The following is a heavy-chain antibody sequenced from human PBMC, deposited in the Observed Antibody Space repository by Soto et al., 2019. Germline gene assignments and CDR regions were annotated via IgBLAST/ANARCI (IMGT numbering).Heavy chain of an antibody. CDR3: AKDRRAGGNYGCYPDS. V-gene: IGHV3-23*01. Sequence: EVQLLESGGGLVQPGGSLRLSCAASGFTFSSYGMTWVRQAPGKGLEWVSFSSATGAGTYYADSAKGRFTISRDNSKNTPYQQMTSLRADDPAVYYCAKDRRAGGNYGCYPDSWGQGALVIVSP. D-gene: IGHD1-7*01. CDR1: GFTFSSYG. CDR2: SSATGAGT. J-gene: IGHJ5*01.